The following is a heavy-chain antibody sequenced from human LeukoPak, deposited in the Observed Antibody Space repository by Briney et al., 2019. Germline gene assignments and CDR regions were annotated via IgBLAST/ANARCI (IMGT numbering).Heavy chain of an antibody. J-gene: IGHJ4*02. D-gene: IGHD1-20*01. V-gene: IGHV3-11*01. CDR3: VRSVYNWNDVDY. CDR1: GFTFSDYY. CDR2: ISSTVITT. Sequence: GGSLRLSCAASGFTFSDYYMSWIRQAPGKGLEWVSYISSTVITTYYADSVKGRFTISRDNAKNSLYLQTNSLRAEDTAVYYCVRSVYNWNDVDYWGQGTLVTVSS.